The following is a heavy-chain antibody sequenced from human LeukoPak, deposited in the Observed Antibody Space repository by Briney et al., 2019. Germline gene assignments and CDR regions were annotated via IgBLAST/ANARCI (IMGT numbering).Heavy chain of an antibody. V-gene: IGHV1-69*04. CDR2: IVPVLDIP. J-gene: IGHJ3*02. Sequence: ASVKVSCKASGGTFSNYAISRLRQAPGQDLQWMGRIVPVLDIPNYAQRFRDRVTITADKSTNIAYMELSSLRSEDTAVYYCARGDAFDIWGQGTMVTVSS. CDR1: GGTFSNYA. CDR3: ARGDAFDI.